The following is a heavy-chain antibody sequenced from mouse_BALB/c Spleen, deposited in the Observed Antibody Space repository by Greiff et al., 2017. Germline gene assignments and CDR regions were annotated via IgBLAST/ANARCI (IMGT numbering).Heavy chain of an antibody. D-gene: IGHD2-3*01. CDR1: GYAFTNYL. Sequence: VQLQQSGAELVRPGTSVKVSCKASGYAFTNYLIEWVKQRPGQGLEWIGVINPGSGGTNYNEKFKGKATLTADKSSSTAYMQLSSLTSDDSAVYFCARGGIYDGYYAWFAYWGQGTLVTVSA. CDR3: ARGGIYDGYYAWFAY. CDR2: INPGSGGT. V-gene: IGHV1-54*01. J-gene: IGHJ3*01.